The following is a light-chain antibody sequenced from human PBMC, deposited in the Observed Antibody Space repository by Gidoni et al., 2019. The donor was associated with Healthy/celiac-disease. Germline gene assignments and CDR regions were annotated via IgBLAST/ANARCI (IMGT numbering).Light chain of an antibody. CDR3: QSYDSSLSAYV. CDR1: SANIGAGYD. Sequence: QSVLTPPPSVSGAPAQRVTISCTGSSANIGAGYDVHWYQQLPGTAPKLLIYGNSNRPSGVPDRFSGSKSGTSASLAITGLQAEDEADYYCQSYDSSLSAYVFGTGTKVTVL. J-gene: IGLJ1*01. CDR2: GNS. V-gene: IGLV1-40*01.